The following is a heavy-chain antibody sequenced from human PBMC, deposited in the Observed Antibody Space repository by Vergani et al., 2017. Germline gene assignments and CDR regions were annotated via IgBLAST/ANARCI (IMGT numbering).Heavy chain of an antibody. CDR3: ARGLGSSWYSLDALWYFDL. D-gene: IGHD6-13*01. V-gene: IGHV3-15*01. J-gene: IGHJ2*01. CDR2: IKSKTDGGTT. CDR1: GFTFSNAW. Sequence: EVQLVESGGGLVKPGGSLRLSCAASGFTFSNAWMSWVRQAPGKGLEWVGRIKSKTDGGTTDYAAPVKGRFTISRDDSKNTLYLQMNSLRAEDTAVYYCARGLGSSWYSLDALWYFDLWGRGTLVTVSS.